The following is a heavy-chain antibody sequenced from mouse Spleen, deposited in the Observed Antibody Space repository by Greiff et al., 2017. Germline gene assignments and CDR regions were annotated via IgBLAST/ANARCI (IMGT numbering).Heavy chain of an antibody. J-gene: IGHJ2*01. CDR1: GFTFSSYG. Sequence: EVMLVESGGDLVKPEGSLKLSCAASGFTFSSYGMSWVRQTPDKRLEWVATISSGGSYTYYPDSVKGRFTISRDNAKNTLYLQMSSLKSEDTAMYYCARQDGNYFDYWGQGTTLTVSS. CDR3: ARQDGNYFDY. D-gene: IGHD2-1*01. V-gene: IGHV5-6*01. CDR2: ISSGGSYT.